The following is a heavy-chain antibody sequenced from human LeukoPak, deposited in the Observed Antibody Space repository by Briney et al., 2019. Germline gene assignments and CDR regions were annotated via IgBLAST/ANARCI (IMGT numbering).Heavy chain of an antibody. Sequence: PGGSLRLSCEESRFTFGNAWMSWLRQAPGKELEWVGRIKSKTEGGTTDYAAPVKGRFTISRDDSKNTLYLQMNSLKTEDTAVYYCTTGSGDYNNYWGQGTLVTVSS. D-gene: IGHD4-17*01. CDR2: IKSKTEGGTT. CDR1: RFTFGNAW. J-gene: IGHJ4*02. CDR3: TTGSGDYNNY. V-gene: IGHV3-15*01.